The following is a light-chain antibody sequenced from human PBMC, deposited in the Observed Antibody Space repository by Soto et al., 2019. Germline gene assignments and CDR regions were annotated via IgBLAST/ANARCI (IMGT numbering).Light chain of an antibody. CDR3: HQYHSFSRT. Sequence: DIQMTQSPSTLSASVGDRVTITCRASQSISSWLAWYQQKPGKAPKPLIYKASSLESGVPSRFSGSGSGTEFTLTISSLQPDDFATYYCHQYHSFSRTFGPGTEVEI. J-gene: IGKJ1*01. CDR1: QSISSW. CDR2: KAS. V-gene: IGKV1-5*03.